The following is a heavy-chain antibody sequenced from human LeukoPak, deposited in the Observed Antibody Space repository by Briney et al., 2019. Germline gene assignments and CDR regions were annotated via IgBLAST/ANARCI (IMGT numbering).Heavy chain of an antibody. CDR2: ISWNSGRI. J-gene: IGHJ6*02. Sequence: GRSLRLSCAASGFTFDDYAMHWVRQAPGKGLEWVSGISWNSGRIGYADSVKGRFTISRDNAKNSLYLQMNSLRAEDTALYYCAKTSSSSSWPPYYYYGMDVWGQGTTVTVSS. D-gene: IGHD6-13*01. CDR3: AKTSSSSSWPPYYYYGMDV. CDR1: GFTFDDYA. V-gene: IGHV3-9*01.